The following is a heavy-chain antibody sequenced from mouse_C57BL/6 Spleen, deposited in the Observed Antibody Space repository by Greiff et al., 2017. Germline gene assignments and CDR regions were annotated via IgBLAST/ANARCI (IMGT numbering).Heavy chain of an antibody. Sequence: QVQLKQSGAELVKPGASVKLSCKASGYTFTSYWMHWVKQRPGQGLEWIGMIHPNSGSTNYNEKFKSKATLTVDKSSSTAYMQLSSLTSEDSAVYYWARSEHYYGSSYYFDYWGQGATLTVSS. D-gene: IGHD1-1*01. CDR1: GYTFTSYW. CDR2: IHPNSGST. V-gene: IGHV1-64*01. J-gene: IGHJ2*01. CDR3: ARSEHYYGSSYYFDY.